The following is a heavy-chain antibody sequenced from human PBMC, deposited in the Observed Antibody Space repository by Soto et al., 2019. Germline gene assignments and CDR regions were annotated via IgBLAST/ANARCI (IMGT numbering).Heavy chain of an antibody. D-gene: IGHD3-10*01. J-gene: IGHJ4*02. CDR2: IYYSGST. Sequence: QVQLQESGPGLVKPSETLSLTCTVSGGSINSYYWSWIRQPPGKGLEWIGYIYYSGSTNYNPSLGRRVAISVDTSKNQFSLKLSSVTAADMAVYDCARRYGLGVDCWGQGTVVTVSS. CDR3: ARRYGLGVDC. CDR1: GGSINSYY. V-gene: IGHV4-59*08.